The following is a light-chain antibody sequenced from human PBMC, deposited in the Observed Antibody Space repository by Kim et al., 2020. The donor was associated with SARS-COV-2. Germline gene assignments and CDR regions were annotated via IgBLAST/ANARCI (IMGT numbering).Light chain of an antibody. Sequence: DIQMTQSPSTLSASVGDRITITCRASQSISTWLAWYQQKPGKAPKLLIYKASSLESGVPSRFSGSGSETEFTLTISSLQPDDFATYYCQQYSNSWTFGQGTKVDIK. CDR2: KAS. CDR3: QQYSNSWT. V-gene: IGKV1-5*03. CDR1: QSISTW. J-gene: IGKJ1*01.